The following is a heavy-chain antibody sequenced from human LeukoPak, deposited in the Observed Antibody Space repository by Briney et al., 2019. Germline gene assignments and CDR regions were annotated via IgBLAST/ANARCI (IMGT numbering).Heavy chain of an antibody. J-gene: IGHJ6*02. Sequence: GGSLRLCCAACGFSVSNIYMSWVRQAPGTGRVRVSVIHSGGITHYADSVKGRFTISRDNSKNTLYLQMNSLRAEDTAVYYCVRDRGIASTGGYGMDVWGQGTTVTVSS. D-gene: IGHD6-13*01. CDR1: GFSVSNIY. CDR3: VRDRGIASTGGYGMDV. V-gene: IGHV3-53*01. CDR2: IHSGGIT.